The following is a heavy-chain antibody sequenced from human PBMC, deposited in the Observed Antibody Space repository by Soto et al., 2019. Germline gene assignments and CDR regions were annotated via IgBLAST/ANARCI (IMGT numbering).Heavy chain of an antibody. V-gene: IGHV5-10-1*01. CDR3: ARQIYDSDTGPNFQYYFDS. Sequence: GESLKISCKGSGYSFAGYWITWVRQKPGKGLEWMGRIDPSDSQTYYSPSFRGHVTISVTKSITTVFLQWSSLRASDTAMYYCARQIYDSDTGPNFQYYFDSWGQGT. D-gene: IGHD3-22*01. CDR1: GYSFAGYW. J-gene: IGHJ4*02. CDR2: IDPSDSQT.